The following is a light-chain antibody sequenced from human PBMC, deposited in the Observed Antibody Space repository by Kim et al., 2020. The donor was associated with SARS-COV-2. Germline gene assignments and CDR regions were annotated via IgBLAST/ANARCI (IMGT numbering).Light chain of an antibody. CDR2: QDD. CDR1: ELGDKY. Sequence: SYELTQPPSVSVSPGQTASITCSGDELGDKYSCWYQQKPGQSPVLVIYQDDKRPSGIPERFSGSNSGNAATLTISGTQAMDEADYYCQAWVSSIVVFGTG. CDR3: QAWVSSIVV. V-gene: IGLV3-1*01. J-gene: IGLJ1*01.